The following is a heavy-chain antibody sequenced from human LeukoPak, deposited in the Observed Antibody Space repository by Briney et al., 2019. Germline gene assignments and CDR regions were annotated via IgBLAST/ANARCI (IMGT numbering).Heavy chain of an antibody. CDR1: GGTFSSYA. CDR3: ARLGYCSGGSCYGYWFDP. V-gene: IGHV1-69*13. CDR2: IIPLFGTA. D-gene: IGHD2-15*01. J-gene: IGHJ5*02. Sequence: SVKVSCKASGGTFSSYAISWVRQAPGQGPEWMGGIIPLFGTANYAQKFLGRVIITADESTSTTYMYLSSLKSEDTAVYYCARLGYCSGGSCYGYWFDPWGQGTLVTVSS.